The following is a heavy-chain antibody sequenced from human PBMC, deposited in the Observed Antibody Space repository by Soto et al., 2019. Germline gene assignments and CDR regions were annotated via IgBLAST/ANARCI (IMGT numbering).Heavy chain of an antibody. V-gene: IGHV4-31*03. CDR3: ARGAQYSSPFRWFDP. J-gene: IGHJ5*02. CDR2: IYYSGST. D-gene: IGHD6-6*01. CDR1: GGSISSGGYY. Sequence: QVQLQESGPGLVKPSQTLSLTCTVSGGSISSGGYYWSWIRPHPGKGLEWIGYIYYSGSTNYNPSLKSRVTISGDTSKNQFSLKLSSVTAADTAVYYCARGAQYSSPFRWFDPWGQGTLVTVSS.